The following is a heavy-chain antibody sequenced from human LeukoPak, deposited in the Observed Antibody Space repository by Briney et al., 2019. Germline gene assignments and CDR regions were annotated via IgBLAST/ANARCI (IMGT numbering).Heavy chain of an antibody. CDR2: IYYSGST. CDR1: GGSISSYY. D-gene: IGHD3-22*01. Sequence: SETLSLTCTVSGGSISSYYWSWIRQPPGKGLEWIGYIYYSGSTNYNPSLKSRVTISVDTSKNQSSLKLSSVTAADTAVYYCARSDYYDSSGYYDYWGQGTLVTVSS. CDR3: ARSDYYDSSGYYDY. J-gene: IGHJ4*02. V-gene: IGHV4-59*01.